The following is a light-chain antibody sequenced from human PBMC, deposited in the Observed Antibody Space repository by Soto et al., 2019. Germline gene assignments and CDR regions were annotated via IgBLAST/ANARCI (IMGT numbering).Light chain of an antibody. CDR1: QSISRY. V-gene: IGKV3-11*01. CDR3: QQRNSWPTVT. CDR2: GAS. Sequence: ALTQSQGTRSLSSGARTARSFRASQSISRYLAWYQQQPGQGHRLIIYGASRRATGIPARFSGSGSGTDFPLTISSLEPVDSAVYYCQQRNSWPTVTFGQGTKVDIK. J-gene: IGKJ3*01.